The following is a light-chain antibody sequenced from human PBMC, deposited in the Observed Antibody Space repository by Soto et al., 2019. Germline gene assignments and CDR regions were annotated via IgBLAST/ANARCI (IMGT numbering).Light chain of an antibody. CDR1: QSLVHSDGIAY. CDR3: MQGTHWPIT. Sequence: DVVMTQSPLSLPVTLGQPASISCRSNQSLVHSDGIAYFSWFQQRPGRSQRRLIYKGYNRDSGVQARFSGSGSGTDFALKIRRVEAEDVGVYYCMQGTHWPITVGQGTRLENK. J-gene: IGKJ5*01. V-gene: IGKV2-30*02. CDR2: KGY.